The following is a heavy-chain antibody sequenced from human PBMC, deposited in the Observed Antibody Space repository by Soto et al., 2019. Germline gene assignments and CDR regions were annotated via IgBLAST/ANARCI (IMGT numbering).Heavy chain of an antibody. CDR1: GFTFSDYY. CDR3: ARIITAAGGRRYFDL. Sequence: QVQLVESGGGLVKPGGSLRLSCAASGFTFSDYYMSWIRQAPGKGLEWVSYINSSSSYTNYADSVKGRFTISRDNAKNSLYLQMHSLRAEDTAVYYCARIITAAGGRRYFDLWGRGTLVTVSS. D-gene: IGHD6-13*01. J-gene: IGHJ2*01. V-gene: IGHV3-11*05. CDR2: INSSSSYT.